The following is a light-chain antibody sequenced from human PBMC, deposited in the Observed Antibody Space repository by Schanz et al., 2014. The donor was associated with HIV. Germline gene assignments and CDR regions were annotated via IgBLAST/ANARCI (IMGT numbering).Light chain of an antibody. CDR1: QSISIS. V-gene: IGKV1-39*01. J-gene: IGKJ2*01. CDR2: ATS. Sequence: DIQMTQSPSSLSASVGDRVTITCRASQSISISLNWYQQKPGKAPRLLIYATSLLHTGVPSRFSGSGSGTHFTLTITSLQVDDVATYYCQQSYSATPYTFGQGTRLEIK. CDR3: QQSYSATPYT.